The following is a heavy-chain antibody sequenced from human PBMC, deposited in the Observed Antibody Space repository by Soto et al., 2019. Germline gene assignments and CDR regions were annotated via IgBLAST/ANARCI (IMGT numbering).Heavy chain of an antibody. CDR2: ISAYNGNT. J-gene: IGHJ4*02. V-gene: IGHV1-18*04. CDR1: GYTFTSYG. CDR3: ARAPVTRSSGWYYFDD. D-gene: IGHD6-19*01. Sequence: ASVQVSCKASGYTFTSYGISWVRQAPGQGLEWMGWISAYNGNTNYAQKLQGRVTMTTDTSTSTAYMELRSLRSDDTAVYYCARAPVTRSSGWYYFDDWGQGTLVTVSS.